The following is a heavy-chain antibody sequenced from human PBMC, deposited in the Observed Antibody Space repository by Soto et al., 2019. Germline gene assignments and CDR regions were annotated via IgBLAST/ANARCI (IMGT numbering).Heavy chain of an antibody. CDR2: IIPIFGTA. J-gene: IGHJ6*02. V-gene: IGHV1-69*01. CDR1: GGTFSSYA. CDR3: ARDVSSSWDVRGEHYYYYGMDV. Sequence: QVQLVQSGAEVKKPGSSVKVSCKASGGTFSSYAISWVRQAPGQGLEWMGGIIPIFGTANYAQKFQGRVTITEDESTSTAYMELSSLRSEDTAVYYCARDVSSSWDVRGEHYYYYGMDVWGQGTTVTVSS. D-gene: IGHD6-13*01.